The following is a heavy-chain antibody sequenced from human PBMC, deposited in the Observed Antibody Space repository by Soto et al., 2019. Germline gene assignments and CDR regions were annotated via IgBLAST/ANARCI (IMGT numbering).Heavy chain of an antibody. CDR2: IIPIFGTP. CDR3: XXXXXXXXXGNYYTPFDF. CDR1: GGIFSTDS. D-gene: IGHD3-3*01. Sequence: QVQLVQPGAEVKKPGSSVKVSCTASGGIFSTDSISWLRQAPGQGLEWRGGIIPIFGTPNYAQRFQGRVTITADESTSTAYMEXXXXXSXXXXXXXXXXXXXXXXXGNYYTPFDFWGQGTRVTVSS. V-gene: IGHV1-69*01. J-gene: IGHJ4*02.